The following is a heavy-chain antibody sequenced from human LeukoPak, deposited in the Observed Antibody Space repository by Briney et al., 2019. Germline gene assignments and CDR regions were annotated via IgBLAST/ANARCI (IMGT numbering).Heavy chain of an antibody. D-gene: IGHD6-19*01. J-gene: IGHJ5*02. CDR3: AGGPWIAVSMMFVP. Sequence: PSETLSLTCAVYGGSFSGYYWSWIRQPPGKGLEWIGEINHSGSTNYNPSLKSRVTISVDTSKNQFSLKLSSVTAADTAVYYCAGGPWIAVSMMFVPWGQGTLVTVSS. CDR1: GGSFSGYY. V-gene: IGHV4-34*01. CDR2: INHSGST.